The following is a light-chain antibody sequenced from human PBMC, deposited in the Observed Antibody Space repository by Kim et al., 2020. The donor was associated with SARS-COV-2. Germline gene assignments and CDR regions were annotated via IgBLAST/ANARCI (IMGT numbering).Light chain of an antibody. CDR1: NIGSKS. CDR2: YDS. Sequence: PGKTDRMPGGGNNIGSKSVHWYQRKPGQAPVLVIYYDSDRPSGIPERFSGSNSGNTATLTISRVEAGDEADYYCQVWDSSSDLFYVFGTGTKVTVL. V-gene: IGLV3-21*04. CDR3: QVWDSSSDLFYV. J-gene: IGLJ1*01.